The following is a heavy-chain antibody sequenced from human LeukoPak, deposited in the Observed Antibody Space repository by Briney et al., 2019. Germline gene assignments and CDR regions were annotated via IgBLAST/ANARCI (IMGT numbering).Heavy chain of an antibody. D-gene: IGHD5-24*01. Sequence: SETLSLTCTASGGSFSGYCWSWIRQPPGKGLECFGYICYSGSTNYNPSLKSRVTMSVDTSKSQFSLKLNSVTAADTAVYYCARGDGYNAYWGQGTLVTVSS. CDR3: ARGDGYNAY. CDR1: GGSFSGYC. J-gene: IGHJ4*02. V-gene: IGHV4-59*08. CDR2: ICYSGST.